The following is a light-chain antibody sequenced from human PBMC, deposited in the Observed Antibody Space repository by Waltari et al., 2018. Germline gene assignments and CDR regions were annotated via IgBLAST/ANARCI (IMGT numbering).Light chain of an antibody. Sequence: QSALTQPASVSGSPGQSITISCTGTSSDVGGYKYVPWYQQHPGEAPKVMIYEVSNRPSGVSNRFSGSKSGNTASLTISGLQAEDEADYYCTSYTSTSTLGVFGGGTKLTVL. CDR3: TSYTSTSTLGV. J-gene: IGLJ3*02. CDR2: EVS. V-gene: IGLV2-14*01. CDR1: SSDVGGYKY.